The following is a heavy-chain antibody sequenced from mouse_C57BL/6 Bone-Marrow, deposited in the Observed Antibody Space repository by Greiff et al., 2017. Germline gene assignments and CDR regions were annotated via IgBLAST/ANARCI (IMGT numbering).Heavy chain of an antibody. D-gene: IGHD3-2*02. J-gene: IGHJ4*01. CDR3: AREAGQLRLERDAMDY. Sequence: QVQLQQPGAELVRPGTSVKLSCKASGYTFTSYWMHWVKQRPGQGLEWIGVIDPSDSYTNYNQKFKGKATLTVDTSSSTAYMQLSSLTSEDSAVYYCAREAGQLRLERDAMDYWGQGTSVTVSS. CDR2: IDPSDSYT. CDR1: GYTFTSYW. V-gene: IGHV1-59*01.